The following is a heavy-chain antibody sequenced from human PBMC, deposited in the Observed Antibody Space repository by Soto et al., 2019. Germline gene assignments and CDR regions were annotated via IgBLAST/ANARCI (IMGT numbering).Heavy chain of an antibody. J-gene: IGHJ4*02. CDR1: GGSISSSSYY. CDR3: ARPGNYGSGSYLYYLDY. D-gene: IGHD3-10*01. V-gene: IGHV4-39*01. Sequence: QLQLQESGPGLVKPSETLSLTCTVSGGSISSSSYYWGWIRQPPGKGLEWIGSIYYSGSTYYNPSLKSRVTISVDTSKNQFSLKLSSMTAADTAVYYCARPGNYGSGSYLYYLDYWGQGTLVTVSS. CDR2: IYYSGST.